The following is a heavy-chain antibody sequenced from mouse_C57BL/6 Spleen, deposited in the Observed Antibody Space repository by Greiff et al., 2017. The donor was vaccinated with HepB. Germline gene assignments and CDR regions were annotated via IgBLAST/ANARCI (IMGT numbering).Heavy chain of an antibody. CDR2: IHPNSGST. V-gene: IGHV1-64*01. J-gene: IGHJ1*03. D-gene: IGHD1-1*01. CDR3: ERGQFITTVVEGYFDV. CDR1: GYTFTSYW. Sequence: VQLQQSGAELVKPGASVKLSCKASGYTFTSYWMHWVKQRPGQGLEWIGMIHPNSGSTNYNEKFKSKATLTVDKSSSTAYMQLSSLTSEDSAVYYYERGQFITTVVEGYFDVWGTGTTVTVSS.